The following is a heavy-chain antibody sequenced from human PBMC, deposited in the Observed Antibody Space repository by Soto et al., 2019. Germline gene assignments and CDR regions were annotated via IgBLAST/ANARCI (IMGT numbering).Heavy chain of an antibody. D-gene: IGHD3-10*01. Sequence: QVQLVESGGGLVKPGGSLRLSCAASGFTFSDYNMSWIRQAPGKGLEWVSYISSSSSYTNYADSVKGRFTISRDNAKNSLYLQMNSLRAEDTAVYYCAREVIWFGEFNAFDIWGQGTMVTVSS. J-gene: IGHJ3*02. CDR2: ISSSSSYT. CDR1: GFTFSDYN. V-gene: IGHV3-11*05. CDR3: AREVIWFGEFNAFDI.